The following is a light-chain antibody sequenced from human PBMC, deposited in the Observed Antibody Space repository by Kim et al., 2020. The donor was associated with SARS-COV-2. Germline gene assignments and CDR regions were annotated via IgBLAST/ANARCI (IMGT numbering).Light chain of an antibody. CDR2: DAT. V-gene: IGKV3-11*01. J-gene: IGKJ4*01. CDR3: QQRDSWPLT. CDR1: QSISSF. Sequence: LSSGERAPLSCRASQSISSFLAWYQQKPGQAPRLLIHDATNRATGIPARFSGSGSGTDFTLTISSLEPEEFAVYYCQQRDSWPLTFGGGTKVDIK.